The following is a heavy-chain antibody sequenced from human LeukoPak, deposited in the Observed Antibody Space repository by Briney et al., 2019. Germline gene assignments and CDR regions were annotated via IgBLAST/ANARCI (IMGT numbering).Heavy chain of an antibody. J-gene: IGHJ2*01. D-gene: IGHD3-9*01. V-gene: IGHV3-23*01. CDR2: ISGSGGST. CDR3: AKSSLILTGPYWYFGL. CDR1: GFTFSSYA. Sequence: PGGSLRLSCAASGFTFSSYAMSWVRQAPGKGLEWVSAISGSGGSTYYADSVKGRFTISRDNSKNTLYLQMNSLRAEDTAVYYCAKSSLILTGPYWYFGLWGRGTLVTVSS.